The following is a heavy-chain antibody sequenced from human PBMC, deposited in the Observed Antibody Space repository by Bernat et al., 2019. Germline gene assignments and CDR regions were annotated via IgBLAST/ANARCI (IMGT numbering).Heavy chain of an antibody. CDR1: GGTFSSYT. CDR2: IIPILGIA. D-gene: IGHD3-10*01. J-gene: IGHJ5*02. V-gene: IGHV1-69*08. Sequence: QVQLVQSGAEVKKPGSSVKVSCKASGGTFSSYTISWVRQAPGQGLEWMGRIIPILGIANYAQKFQGRGTITADKSTSTAYMELSSLRSEDTAVYYCARETYYDGSGGGWFDPWGQGTLVTVSS. CDR3: ARETYYDGSGGGWFDP.